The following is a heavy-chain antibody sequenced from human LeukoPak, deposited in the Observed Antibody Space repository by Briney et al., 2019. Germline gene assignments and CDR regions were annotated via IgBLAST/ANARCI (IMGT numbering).Heavy chain of an antibody. J-gene: IGHJ4*02. V-gene: IGHV4-31*03. D-gene: IGHD6-25*01. CDR2: IYYSGNT. Sequence: SETLSLTCTVSGGSVSSGSYYWSWIRQPPGKGLEWIGYIYYSGNTYYNSSLKSRVTISVDTSKNQFSLKLTSLTAADTAVYYCAREVGYRFDYWGQGTLVTVSS. CDR1: GGSVSSGSYY. CDR3: AREVGYRFDY.